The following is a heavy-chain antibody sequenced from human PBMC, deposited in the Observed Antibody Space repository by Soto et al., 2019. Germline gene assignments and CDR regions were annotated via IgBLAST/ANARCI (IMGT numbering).Heavy chain of an antibody. CDR3: ARHNGGDSGYDYFDY. CDR1: GGSISSYY. J-gene: IGHJ4*02. CDR2: IYYSGST. Sequence: SETLSLTCTVSGGSISSYYWSWIRQPPGKGLEWIGYIYYSGSTNYNPSLKSRVTISVDTFKNQFSLKLSSVTAADTAVYYCARHNGGDSGYDYFDYWGQGTLVTVSS. V-gene: IGHV4-59*08. D-gene: IGHD5-12*01.